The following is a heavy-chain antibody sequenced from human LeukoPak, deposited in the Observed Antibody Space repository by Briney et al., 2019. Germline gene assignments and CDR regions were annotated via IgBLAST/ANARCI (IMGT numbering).Heavy chain of an antibody. CDR2: IYPGDSDT. J-gene: IGHJ6*03. CDR3: ARHVQYYDILTGHYYYYMDV. D-gene: IGHD3-9*01. CDR1: GYSFTSYW. V-gene: IGHV5-51*01. Sequence: GESLKISCKGSGYSFTSYWIGWVRQMPGKGLEWMGIIYPGDSDTRYSPSFQGQVTISADKSISTAYLQWSSLKASDTAMYYCARHVQYYDILTGHYYYYMDVWGKGTTVTISS.